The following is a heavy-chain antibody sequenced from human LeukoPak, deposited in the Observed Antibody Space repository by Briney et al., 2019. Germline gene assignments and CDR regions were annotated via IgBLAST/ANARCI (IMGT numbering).Heavy chain of an antibody. CDR1: GGSISSYY. CDR2: IYYSGST. J-gene: IGHJ4*02. V-gene: IGHV4-59*01. D-gene: IGHD6-19*01. Sequence: PSETLSLTCTVSGGSISSYYWSWIRQPPGKGLEWIGYIYYSGSTNYNPSLKSRVIITVDTSKNQFALNLSAVSAADTAVYYCARDLRSTAGYFDYWGRETLVTVSS. CDR3: ARDLRSTAGYFDY.